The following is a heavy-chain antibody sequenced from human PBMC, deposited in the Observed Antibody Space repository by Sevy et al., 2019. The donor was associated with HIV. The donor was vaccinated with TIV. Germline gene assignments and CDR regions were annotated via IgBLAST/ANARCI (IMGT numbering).Heavy chain of an antibody. V-gene: IGHV4-4*07. CDR3: ARNDDSSGYFQH. J-gene: IGHJ1*01. Sequence: SETLSLTCTVSGGSISSYYWSWIRQPAGKGLEWIGRIYTSGSTNYNPSLKSRVTMSVDASKNQFSLKLSSVTAADTAVYYCARNDDSSGYFQHWGQGTLVTVSS. CDR1: GGSISSYY. D-gene: IGHD3-22*01. CDR2: IYTSGST.